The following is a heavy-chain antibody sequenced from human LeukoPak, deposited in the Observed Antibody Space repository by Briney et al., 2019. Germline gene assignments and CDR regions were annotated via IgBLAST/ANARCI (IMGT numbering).Heavy chain of an antibody. Sequence: GASVKVSCKPSGYTLTRYYMQCVRPAPGPGPERKGWITPNNGDTNYAQRFQGRVTMTRDTVISTAYMELSRLRSDDTADYYCARDRDLDSWGQGTLLTVSS. D-gene: IGHD3-3*01. CDR2: ITPNNGDT. J-gene: IGHJ5*02. V-gene: IGHV1-2*02. CDR3: ARDRDLDS. CDR1: GYTLTRYY.